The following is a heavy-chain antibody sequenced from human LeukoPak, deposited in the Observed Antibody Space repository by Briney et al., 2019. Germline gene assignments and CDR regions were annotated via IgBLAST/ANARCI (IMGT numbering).Heavy chain of an antibody. Sequence: GGPLRLSCAASGFTFSDYYMSWIRQAPGKGLEWVSYICSSCRHTNYADSVKGQFTISRDNAKNSLYLQMNSLRAEDTAVYYCARDYSPVAGTGDDAFDIWGQGTMVT. J-gene: IGHJ3*02. CDR2: ICSSCRHT. CDR1: GFTFSDYY. V-gene: IGHV3-11*05. D-gene: IGHD6-19*01. CDR3: ARDYSPVAGTGDDAFDI.